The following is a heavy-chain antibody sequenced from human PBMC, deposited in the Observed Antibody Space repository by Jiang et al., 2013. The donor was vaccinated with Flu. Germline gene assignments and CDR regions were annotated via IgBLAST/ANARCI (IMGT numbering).Heavy chain of an antibody. J-gene: IGHJ4*02. CDR3: AKDPTIFGVVPRYYFDY. CDR2: ISGSGGST. CDR1: YA. D-gene: IGHD3-3*01. Sequence: YAMSWVRQAPGKGLEWVSAISGSGGSTYYADSVKGRFTISRDNSKNTLYLQMNSLRAEDTAVYYCAKDPTIFGVVPRYYFDYWGQGTLVTVSS. V-gene: IGHV3-23*01.